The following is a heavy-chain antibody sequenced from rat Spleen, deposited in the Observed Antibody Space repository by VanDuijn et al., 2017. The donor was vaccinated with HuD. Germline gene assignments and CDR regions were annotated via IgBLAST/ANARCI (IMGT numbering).Heavy chain of an antibody. CDR2: IWGDGST. V-gene: IGHV2-1*01. CDR3: TSPFRWFAY. Sequence: QVQLKESGPDLVQPAQTLSLICTVSGFSLISHSVHWVRQPPGKGLEWMGGIWGDGSTDYNSVLKSRLTINRDTSKSQVILKMNSVQTEDTAIYFCTSPFRWFAYWGQGTLVTVSS. CDR1: GFSLISHS. J-gene: IGHJ3*01.